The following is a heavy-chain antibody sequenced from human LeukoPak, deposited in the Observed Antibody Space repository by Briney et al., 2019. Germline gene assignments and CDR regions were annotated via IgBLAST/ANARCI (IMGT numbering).Heavy chain of an antibody. Sequence: GASVKVSCKASGYTFTSYDINWVRQATGQGLEWMGWMNPNSGNTGYAQKFRGRATMTRNTSISTAYMELSSLRSEDTAVYYCARDWEGSFDPWGQGTLVTVPS. CDR1: GYTFTSYD. D-gene: IGHD1-26*01. CDR2: MNPNSGNT. V-gene: IGHV1-8*01. CDR3: ARDWEGSFDP. J-gene: IGHJ5*02.